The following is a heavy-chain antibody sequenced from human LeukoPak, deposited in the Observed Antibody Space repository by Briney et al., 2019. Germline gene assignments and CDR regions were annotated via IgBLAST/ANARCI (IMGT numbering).Heavy chain of an antibody. CDR3: ARAPMPNYYYYYMDV. V-gene: IGHV4-39*07. Sequence: SETLSLTCTVSGGSFSSNSYYWGWIRQPPGKGLEWIGSMYYSGSTYYNPSLKSRVTISIDTSKNQFSLKLNSVTAADTAVYYCARAPMPNYYYYYMDVWGKGTTVTVSS. CDR2: MYYSGST. J-gene: IGHJ6*03. CDR1: GGSFSSNSYY. D-gene: IGHD2-2*01.